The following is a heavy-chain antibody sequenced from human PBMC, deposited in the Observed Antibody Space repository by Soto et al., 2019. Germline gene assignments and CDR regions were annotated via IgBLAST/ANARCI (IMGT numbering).Heavy chain of an antibody. CDR2: IYYSGST. J-gene: IGHJ3*02. D-gene: IGHD3-10*01. V-gene: IGHV4-31*03. Sequence: SETLSLTCTVSGGSISSGGYYWSWIRQHPGKGLEWIGYIYYSGSTYYNPSLKSRVTISVDTSKNQFSLKLSSVTAADTAVYYCASWTIGELRALDIWGQGTMVTVSS. CDR1: GGSISSGGYY. CDR3: ASWTIGELRALDI.